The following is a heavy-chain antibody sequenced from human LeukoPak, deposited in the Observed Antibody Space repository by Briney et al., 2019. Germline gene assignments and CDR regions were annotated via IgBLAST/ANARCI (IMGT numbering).Heavy chain of an antibody. CDR3: ARDPDGDCDFDY. D-gene: IGHD2-21*02. J-gene: IGHJ4*02. Sequence: PGGSLRLSCAASGFSFSDYGMNWVRRAPGKGLEWLSHINSNGAVISYADSVKGRFTISRDTAKSSLYLQMNSLQIEDTAIYFCARDPDGDCDFDYWGQGTLVTVSS. V-gene: IGHV3-48*01. CDR2: INSNGAVI. CDR1: GFSFSDYG.